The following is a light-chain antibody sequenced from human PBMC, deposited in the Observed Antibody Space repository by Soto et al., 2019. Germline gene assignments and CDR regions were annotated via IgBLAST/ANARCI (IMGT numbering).Light chain of an antibody. CDR2: GTS. CDR3: QHYNNWPLT. CDR1: QSVSSN. Sequence: EIVMTQSPATLSVSPGERATLYCRASQSVSSNLAWYQQKPGQAPRLLIYGTSTRATGIPARFSGSGSGTEFTLTISSLQSEDFAVYYCQHYNNWPLTFGGGTKVDIK. V-gene: IGKV3-15*01. J-gene: IGKJ4*01.